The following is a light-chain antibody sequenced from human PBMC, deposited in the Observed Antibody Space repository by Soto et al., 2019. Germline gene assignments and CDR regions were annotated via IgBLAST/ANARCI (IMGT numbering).Light chain of an antibody. CDR2: RAC. CDR3: QQYGSSST. J-gene: IGKJ3*01. V-gene: IGKV3-20*01. CDR1: QSIDSSY. Sequence: DIVLTQSPGTLSLSPGERATLSCRASQSIDSSYLAWYQQKPGRAPRLLIYRACSRATGIPDRLSGRASETDFSLTISRLECENFVVDYCQQYGSSSTFGPGTTVDFK.